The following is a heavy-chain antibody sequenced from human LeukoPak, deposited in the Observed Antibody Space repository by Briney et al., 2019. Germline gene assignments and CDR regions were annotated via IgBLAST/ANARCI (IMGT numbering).Heavy chain of an antibody. V-gene: IGHV1-18*01. D-gene: IGHD3-22*01. CDR3: ARGYYYDSSGYVGY. Sequence: ASVKVSCKASGYTFTSYGISWVRQASGQGLEWMGWISAYNGNTNYAQKLQGRVTMTTDTSTSTASMELRSLRSDDTAVYYCARGYYYDSSGYVGYWGQGTLVTVSS. CDR1: GYTFTSYG. CDR2: ISAYNGNT. J-gene: IGHJ4*02.